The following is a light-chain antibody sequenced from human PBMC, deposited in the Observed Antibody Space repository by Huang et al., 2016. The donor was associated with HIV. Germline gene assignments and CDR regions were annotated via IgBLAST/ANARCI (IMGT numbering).Light chain of an antibody. J-gene: IGKJ1*01. Sequence: EIVMTQSPATLSVSPGERATLSCRASESVTGTLAWYQQKPGQAPRLLIPGASTRATGITGRFRGSGSETEFTLTISSLQSEDFAVYYCQQYAKWPPAFGQGTKVEIK. V-gene: IGKV3-15*01. CDR1: ESVTGT. CDR3: QQYAKWPPA. CDR2: GAS.